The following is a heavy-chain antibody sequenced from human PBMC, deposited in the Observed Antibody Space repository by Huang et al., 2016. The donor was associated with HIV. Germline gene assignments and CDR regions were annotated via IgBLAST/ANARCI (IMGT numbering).Heavy chain of an antibody. CDR2: ISYDGSEK. CDR3: VKDQGHTFMVRYHFDF. Sequence: QVQLVESGGGVVQPGRSLRLSCAAYGFTFSTYGMHWVRQASGKGLDWVTVISYDGSEKYYSDSVKGPFTSSRYNSNNTLYLQMNSLRADDTAVYYCVKDQGHTFMVRYHFDFWGQGTLVTVSS. D-gene: IGHD3-10*01. J-gene: IGHJ4*02. CDR1: GFTFSTYG. V-gene: IGHV3-30*18.